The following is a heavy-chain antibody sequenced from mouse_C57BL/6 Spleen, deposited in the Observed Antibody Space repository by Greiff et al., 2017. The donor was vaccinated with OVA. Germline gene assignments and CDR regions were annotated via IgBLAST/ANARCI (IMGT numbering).Heavy chain of an antibody. D-gene: IGHD3-2*02. CDR1: GFTFSSYA. CDR2: ISDGGSYT. CDR3: ARDQTAEDAMDY. V-gene: IGHV5-4*01. J-gene: IGHJ4*01. Sequence: EVKVVESGGGLVKPGGSLKLSCAASGFTFSSYAMSWVRQTPEKRLEWVATISDGGSYTYYPDNVKGRFTISRDNAKNNLYLQMSHLKSEDTAMYYCARDQTAEDAMDYWGQGTSVTVSS.